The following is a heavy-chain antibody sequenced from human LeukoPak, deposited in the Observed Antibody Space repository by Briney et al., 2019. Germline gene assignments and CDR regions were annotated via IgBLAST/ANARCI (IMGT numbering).Heavy chain of an antibody. J-gene: IGHJ3*02. V-gene: IGHV4-4*02. D-gene: IGHD6-19*01. CDR2: IYYSGST. CDR1: GGSISSSNW. Sequence: SETLSLTCAVSGGSISSSNWWSWVRQPPGKGLEWIGSIYYSGSTYYNPSLKSRVTISVDTSKNQFSLKLSSVTAADTAVYYCGGAVAGIHAFDIWGQGTMVTVSS. CDR3: GGAVAGIHAFDI.